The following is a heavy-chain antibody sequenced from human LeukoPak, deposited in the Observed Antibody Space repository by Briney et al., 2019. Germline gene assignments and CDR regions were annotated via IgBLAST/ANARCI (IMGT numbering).Heavy chain of an antibody. CDR1: GGSFSGYY. CDR2: INHSGST. V-gene: IGHV4-34*01. D-gene: IGHD6-19*01. Sequence: TETLSLTCAVYGGSFSGYYWSWIRQPPGKGLEWIGEINHSGSTNYNPSLKSRVTISVDTSKNQFSLKLSSVTAADTAVYYCARSQYSSGWYAGQTFDYWGQGTLVTVSS. J-gene: IGHJ4*02. CDR3: ARSQYSSGWYAGQTFDY.